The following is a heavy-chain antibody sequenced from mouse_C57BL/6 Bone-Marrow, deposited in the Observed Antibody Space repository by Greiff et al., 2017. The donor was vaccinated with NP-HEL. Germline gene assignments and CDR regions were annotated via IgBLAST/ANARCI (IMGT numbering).Heavy chain of an antibody. V-gene: IGHV7-3*01. CDR1: GFTFTDYY. J-gene: IGHJ2*01. CDR2: IRNQANGYTT. CDR3: ARRGNYFDY. Sequence: KLQESGGGLVQPGGSLSLSCAASGFTFTDYYMSSVRQPPGKALEWLGFIRNQANGYTTEYSASVKGRFTISRDNSQSILYLQMNALRAEDSATDYCARRGNYFDYWGQGTTLTVSS.